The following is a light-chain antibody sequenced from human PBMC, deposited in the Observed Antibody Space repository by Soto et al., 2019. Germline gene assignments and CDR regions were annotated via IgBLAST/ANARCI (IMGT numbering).Light chain of an antibody. CDR2: GAS. Sequence: EVVLTQSPGTLSLSPGERATLSCRASKSVSNSYLVWYQQKPGQAPRLLIYGASSRATGIPDRFSGSGSETDFTLTISRREPEEFAVYYCQQYGGSPGTFGGGTKVEIK. CDR3: QQYGGSPGT. J-gene: IGKJ4*01. V-gene: IGKV3-20*01. CDR1: KSVSNSY.